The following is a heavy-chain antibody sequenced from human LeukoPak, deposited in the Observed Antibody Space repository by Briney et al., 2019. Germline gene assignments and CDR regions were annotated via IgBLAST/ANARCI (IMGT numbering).Heavy chain of an antibody. D-gene: IGHD3-22*01. Sequence: PSETLSPTCTVSGGSISSSSYYWGWIRQPPGKGLEWIGSIYYSGSTYYNPSLKSRVTISVDTSKNQFSLKLSSVTAADTAVYYCARPKGYYLHDAFDIWGQGTMVTVSS. J-gene: IGHJ3*02. CDR3: ARPKGYYLHDAFDI. V-gene: IGHV4-39*01. CDR1: GGSISSSSYY. CDR2: IYYSGST.